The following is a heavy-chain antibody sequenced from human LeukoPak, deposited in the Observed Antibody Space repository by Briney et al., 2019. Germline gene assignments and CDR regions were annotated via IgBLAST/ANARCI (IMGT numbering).Heavy chain of an antibody. CDR2: IRYDGSKK. Sequence: PGGSLRLSCAASGFIFSNYGMHWVCQAPGKGLEWVALIRYDGSKKDYGDSVKGRFTISRDNSKSTLYLRMNSLRAEDTAMYYCVRTGDTERFDYWGQGTLVTVSS. J-gene: IGHJ4*02. D-gene: IGHD3/OR15-3a*01. CDR3: VRTGDTERFDY. CDR1: GFIFSNYG. V-gene: IGHV3-30*02.